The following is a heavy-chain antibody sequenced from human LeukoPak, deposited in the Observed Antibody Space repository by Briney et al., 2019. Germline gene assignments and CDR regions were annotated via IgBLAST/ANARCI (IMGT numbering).Heavy chain of an antibody. CDR1: GFTFSSYG. J-gene: IGHJ4*02. D-gene: IGHD6-19*01. V-gene: IGHV3-23*01. Sequence: PGGSLRLSCAASGFTFSSYGMSWVRQAPGKGLEWVSAISGSGGSTYYADSVKGRFTISRDNSKNTPYLQMNSLRAEDTAVYYCAKAPGYSSGWTFDYWGQGTLVTVSS. CDR2: ISGSGGST. CDR3: AKAPGYSSGWTFDY.